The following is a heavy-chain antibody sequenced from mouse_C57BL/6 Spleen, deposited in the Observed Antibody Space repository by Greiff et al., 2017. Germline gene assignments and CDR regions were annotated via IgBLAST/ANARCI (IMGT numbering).Heavy chain of an antibody. J-gene: IGHJ3*01. CDR1: GYTFTSYW. CDR2: IYPGSGST. CDR3: ALIYYDYDGFAY. D-gene: IGHD2-4*01. V-gene: IGHV1-55*01. Sequence: QVQLQQPGAELVKPGASVQMSCKASGYTFTSYWITWVKQRPGQGLEWIGDIYPGSGSTNYNEKFKSKATLTVDTSSSTAYMQLSSLTSEDSAVYYCALIYYDYDGFAYWGQGTLVTVSA.